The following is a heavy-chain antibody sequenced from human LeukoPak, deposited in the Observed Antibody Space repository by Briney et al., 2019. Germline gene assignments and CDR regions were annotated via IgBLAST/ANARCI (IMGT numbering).Heavy chain of an antibody. J-gene: IGHJ4*02. CDR3: ARALGYSSGWYPYFDC. V-gene: IGHV3-53*01. D-gene: IGHD6-19*01. Sequence: GGSLRLSCAASGFTFSSNYMSWVRQAPGKGLEWVSVISGGGSTYYADSVKGRFTISRDNSKNTLYLQMNSLRAEDTAVYYCARALGYSSGWYPYFDCWGQGTLVTVSS. CDR2: ISGGGST. CDR1: GFTFSSNY.